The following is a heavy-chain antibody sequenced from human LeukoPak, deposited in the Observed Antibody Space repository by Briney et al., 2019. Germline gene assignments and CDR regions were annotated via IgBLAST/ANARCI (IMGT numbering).Heavy chain of an antibody. CDR1: GGTFSSYA. V-gene: IGHV1-69*05. CDR2: IIPIFGTA. CDR3: ARETLVGATTYGAFDI. J-gene: IGHJ3*02. D-gene: IGHD1-26*01. Sequence: ASVTVSCTASGGTFSSYAISWVRQAPGQGLEWMGRIIPIFGTANYAHKFQGRVTITTDESTSTAYMELSSLRSEDTAVYYCARETLVGATTYGAFDIWGQGTMVTVSS.